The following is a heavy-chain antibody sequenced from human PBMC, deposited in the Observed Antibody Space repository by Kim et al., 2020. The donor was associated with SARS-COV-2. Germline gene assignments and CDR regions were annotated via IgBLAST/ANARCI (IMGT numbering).Heavy chain of an antibody. CDR2: INHSGST. CDR1: GGSFSGYY. CDR3: ARAGGWYSGYYYGMDV. Sequence: SETLSLTCAVYGGSFSGYYWSWIRQPPGKGLEWIGEINHSGSTNYNPSLKSRVTISVDPSKNQFSLKLSSVTAADTAVYYCARAGGWYSGYYYGMDVWGQGTTVTVSS. J-gene: IGHJ6*02. D-gene: IGHD3-10*01. V-gene: IGHV4-34*01.